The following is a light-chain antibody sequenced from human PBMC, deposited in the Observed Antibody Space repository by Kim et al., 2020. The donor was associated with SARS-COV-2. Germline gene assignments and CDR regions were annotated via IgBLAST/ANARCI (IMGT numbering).Light chain of an antibody. J-gene: IGLJ1*01. Sequence: SYELTQPPSVSVSPGQTASITCSGDKLGDKYVSWYQQKPGQSPVLLIYQYNTRPSGIPERFSGSNSESSATLAISGTQAMDEADYYCQAWDSGSYV. CDR2: QYN. CDR1: KLGDKY. V-gene: IGLV3-1*01. CDR3: QAWDSGSYV.